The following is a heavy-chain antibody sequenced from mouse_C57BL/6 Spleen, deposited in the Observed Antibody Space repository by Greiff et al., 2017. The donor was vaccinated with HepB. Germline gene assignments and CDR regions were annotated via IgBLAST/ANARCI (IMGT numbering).Heavy chain of an antibody. J-gene: IGHJ1*03. CDR1: GFSFNTYA. CDR3: VRQKLRYDWYFDV. Sequence: EVKLMESGGGLVQPKGSLKLSCAASGFSFNTYAMNWVRQAPGKGLEWVARIRSKSNNYATYYADSVKDRFTISRDDSESMRYLQMNNLKTEDTAMYYCVRQKLRYDWYFDVWGTGTTVTVSS. V-gene: IGHV10-1*01. D-gene: IGHD1-1*01. CDR2: IRSKSNNYAT.